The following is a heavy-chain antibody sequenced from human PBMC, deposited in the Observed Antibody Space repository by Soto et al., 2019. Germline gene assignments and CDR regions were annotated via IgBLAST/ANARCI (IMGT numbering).Heavy chain of an antibody. CDR2: INHSGST. CDR1: GGSFSGYY. D-gene: IGHD1-26*01. CDR3: ARGPLYSGGYFSVDY. J-gene: IGHJ4*02. V-gene: IGHV4-34*01. Sequence: ASETLSLTCAVYGGSFSGYYWSWIRQPPGKGLEWIGEINHSGSTNYNPSLKSRVTISVDTSKNQFSLKLSSVTAADTAVYYCARGPLYSGGYFSVDYWGQGTLVTVSS.